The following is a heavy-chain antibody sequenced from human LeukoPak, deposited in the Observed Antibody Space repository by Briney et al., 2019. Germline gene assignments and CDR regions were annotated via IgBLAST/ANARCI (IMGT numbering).Heavy chain of an antibody. CDR1: GGSFSGYY. CDR2: INHSGST. V-gene: IGHV4-34*01. D-gene: IGHD2-2*01. Sequence: PSETLSLTCAVYGGSFSGYYWSWIRQPPGKGLEWIGEINHSGSTNYNPSLKSRVTISVDTSKNQFSLKLSSVTAADTAVYYCARQLQGWFDPWGQGTLVTVSS. J-gene: IGHJ5*02. CDR3: ARQLQGWFDP.